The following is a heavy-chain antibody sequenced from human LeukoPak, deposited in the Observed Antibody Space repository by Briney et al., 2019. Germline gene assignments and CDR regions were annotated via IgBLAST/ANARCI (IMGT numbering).Heavy chain of an antibody. CDR1: GFTFSSYV. Sequence: GGSLRLSCAASGFTFSSYVMSWVRQAPGKGLEWVSAISGSGGSTYYADSVKGRFTISRDNSKNTLYLQMNSLRAEDTAVYYCAKGGDYLDYFDYWGQGTLVTVSS. CDR3: AKGGDYLDYFDY. D-gene: IGHD3-10*01. CDR2: ISGSGGST. J-gene: IGHJ4*02. V-gene: IGHV3-23*01.